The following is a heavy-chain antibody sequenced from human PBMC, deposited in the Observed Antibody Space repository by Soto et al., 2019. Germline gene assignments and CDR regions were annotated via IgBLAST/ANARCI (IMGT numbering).Heavy chain of an antibody. J-gene: IGHJ5*02. CDR1: GYTFTCYA. Sequence: ASVKVSCKASGYTFTCYAINWARQATGQGLEWMGWISTYNGNTNYAQTFQGRVTMTEDTSTDTAYMDLSSLSSDDTAVYYCARPIRYYYERGGQSAWFDPWGQGTLVTVSS. D-gene: IGHD3-22*01. CDR2: ISTYNGNT. V-gene: IGHV1-18*01. CDR3: ARPIRYYYERGGQSAWFDP.